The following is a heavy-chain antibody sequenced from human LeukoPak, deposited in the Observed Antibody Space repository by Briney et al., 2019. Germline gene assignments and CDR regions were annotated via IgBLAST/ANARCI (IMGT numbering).Heavy chain of an antibody. CDR1: GGSISSYY. J-gene: IGHJ4*02. CDR3: ARTPDYVFDY. Sequence: SETLSLTCTVSGGSISSYYWDWIRQPPGKGLEWIGSIYYSGSTYYNPSLKSRVTISVDTSKNQFSLKLSSVTAADTAVYYCARTPDYVFDYWGQGTLVTVSS. CDR2: IYYSGST. D-gene: IGHD4-17*01. V-gene: IGHV4-39*01.